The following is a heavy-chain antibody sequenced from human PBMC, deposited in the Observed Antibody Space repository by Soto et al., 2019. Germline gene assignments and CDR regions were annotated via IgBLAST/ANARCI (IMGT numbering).Heavy chain of an antibody. CDR2: INHSGST. D-gene: IGHD3-3*01. Sequence: QQHLQQWGAGLLKPSETLSLSCAVYGGSFSGYYWSWIRQPPGKGLEWIGEINHSGSTNYSPSLKSRGTISVDTSKSLYSLKLSSVTATDTAVYYCARVGGIYGFWSGTTTSYYYLDVWGGGTTVTVSS. CDR3: ARVGGIYGFWSGTTTSYYYLDV. V-gene: IGHV4-34*01. CDR1: GGSFSGYY. J-gene: IGHJ6*03.